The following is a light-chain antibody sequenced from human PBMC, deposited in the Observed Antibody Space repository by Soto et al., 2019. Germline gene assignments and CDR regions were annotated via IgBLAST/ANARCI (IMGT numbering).Light chain of an antibody. CDR3: QHRTNWPA. Sequence: EIVLTQSPGTLSLSPGERATLSCRASQSVGANLAWYQQKPGQAPRLLIWDASSRATGIPARFSGSGSGTEFTLTISSLEPEDFAVYYCQHRTNWPAFGGGTKVDIK. J-gene: IGKJ4*01. CDR1: QSVGAN. V-gene: IGKV3-11*01. CDR2: DAS.